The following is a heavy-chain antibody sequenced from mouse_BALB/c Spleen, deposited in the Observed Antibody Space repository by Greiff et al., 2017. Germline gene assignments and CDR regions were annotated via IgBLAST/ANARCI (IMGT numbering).Heavy chain of an antibody. V-gene: IGHV5-4*02. Sequence: EVKVVESGGGLVKPGGSLKLSCAASGFTFSDYYMYWVRQTPEKRLEWVATISDGGSYTYYPDSVKGRFTISRDNAKNNLYLQMSSLKSEDTAMYYCARGAENLAWFAYWGQGTLVTVSA. CDR1: GFTFSDYY. CDR2: ISDGGSYT. CDR3: ARGAENLAWFAY. J-gene: IGHJ3*01.